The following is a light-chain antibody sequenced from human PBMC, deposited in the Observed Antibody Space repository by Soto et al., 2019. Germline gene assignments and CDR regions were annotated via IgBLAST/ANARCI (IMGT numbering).Light chain of an antibody. Sequence: QSALTQPASVSGSPVQSITISCTGTSSDVGGYNYVSWYQQHPGKAPKLIIYEVSNRPSGVSNRFSGSKSGNTASLTIAGLQAEYEADYYCSSYTSSSTPVVFGGGTKLTVL. V-gene: IGLV2-14*01. CDR3: SSYTSSSTPVV. J-gene: IGLJ2*01. CDR1: SSDVGGYNY. CDR2: EVS.